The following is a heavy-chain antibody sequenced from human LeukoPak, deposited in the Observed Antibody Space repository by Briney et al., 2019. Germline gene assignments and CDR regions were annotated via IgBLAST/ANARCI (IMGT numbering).Heavy chain of an antibody. D-gene: IGHD1-26*01. Sequence: SVKVSCKASGGTFSSYAISRVRQAPGQGLEWMGGIIPIFGTANYAQKFQGRVTITADESTSTAYMELSSLRSEDTAVYYCATCWDRDWYFDLWGRGTLVTVSS. V-gene: IGHV1-69*13. CDR2: IIPIFGTA. J-gene: IGHJ2*01. CDR3: ATCWDRDWYFDL. CDR1: GGTFSSYA.